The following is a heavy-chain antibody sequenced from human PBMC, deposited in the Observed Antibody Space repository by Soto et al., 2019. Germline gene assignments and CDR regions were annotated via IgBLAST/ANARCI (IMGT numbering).Heavy chain of an antibody. Sequence: QITLKESGPTLVKPTQTLTLTCTFSGFSLTTTTVGVGWVRQPPGKALEWLALIYSNDDKRYSPSLKNRLNITKDTSKNQVVLTMTDMDPVDTATYYCAHKNVYSYGSYYFDYWGPGTLVTVSS. CDR1: GFSLTTTTVG. CDR3: AHKNVYSYGSYYFDY. V-gene: IGHV2-5*01. CDR2: IYSNDDK. D-gene: IGHD5-18*01. J-gene: IGHJ4*02.